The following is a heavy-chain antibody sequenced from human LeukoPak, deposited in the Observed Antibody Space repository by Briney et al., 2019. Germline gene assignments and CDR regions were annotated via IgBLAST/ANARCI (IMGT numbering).Heavy chain of an antibody. CDR1: GFTFSDYA. D-gene: IGHD1-26*01. J-gene: IGHJ4*02. Sequence: PGGSLRLSCAASGFTFSDYAMTWVRQAPGKGLEWVATISGSGLMTYCADSVKGRFTVSGDNSKNTLYLQMSSLTAADTAVYYCAKDRSIGTYYTFDHWGQGTLVTVSS. V-gene: IGHV3-23*01. CDR2: ISGSGLMT. CDR3: AKDRSIGTYYTFDH.